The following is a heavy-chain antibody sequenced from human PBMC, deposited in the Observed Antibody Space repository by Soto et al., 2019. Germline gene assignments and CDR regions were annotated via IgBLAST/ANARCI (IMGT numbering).Heavy chain of an antibody. V-gene: IGHV4-39*01. Sequence: SETLSLTCTVSGGSISSSSYYWGWIRQPPGKGLEWIGSIYYSGSTYYNPSLKSRVTISVDTSKNQFSLKLSSVTAADTAVYYCARNGRLREEITFGGGSGEWGIDSWGQGTLVTVSS. CDR2: IYYSGST. CDR1: GGSISSSSYY. J-gene: IGHJ4*02. D-gene: IGHD3-16*01. CDR3: ARNGRLREEITFGGGSGEWGIDS.